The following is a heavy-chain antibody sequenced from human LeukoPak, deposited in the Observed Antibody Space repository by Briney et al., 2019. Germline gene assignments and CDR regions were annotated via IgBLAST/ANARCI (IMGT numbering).Heavy chain of an antibody. CDR1: GGSISSYY. CDR3: ARSHSGFTSPFDP. V-gene: IGHV4-4*07. CDR2: IYSSGNT. Sequence: SETLSLTCTVSGGSISSYYWNWIRQPAGKGLEWIGRIYSSGNTNYNPSLESRVTISVDNSKNQFSLKLSSVTAADTAVYYCARSHSGFTSPFDPWGQGTLVTVSS. J-gene: IGHJ5*02. D-gene: IGHD7-27*01.